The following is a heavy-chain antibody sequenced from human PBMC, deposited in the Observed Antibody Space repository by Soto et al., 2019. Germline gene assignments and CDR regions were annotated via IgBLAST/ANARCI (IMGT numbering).Heavy chain of an antibody. V-gene: IGHV3-30*18. J-gene: IGHJ4*02. CDR2: ISHHGLKE. CDR3: AKDWVGGSNKYYFEY. Sequence: GGSLRLSCVASGFTFRDYGMHWVRQAPGKGLEWVAGISHHGLKEHYADSVKGRFTISRDNSKKTVYLQLDSLRGDDTAVYYCAKDWVGGSNKYYFEYWGQGTLVTVSS. CDR1: GFTFRDYG. D-gene: IGHD1-26*01.